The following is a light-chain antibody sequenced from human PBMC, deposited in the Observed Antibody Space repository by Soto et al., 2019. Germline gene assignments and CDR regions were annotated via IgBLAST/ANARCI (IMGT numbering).Light chain of an antibody. J-gene: IGKJ4*01. CDR3: QQSYANVRT. CDR1: QGISTF. Sequence: DIQMSQSPSSLSTSVGDRVTISCRASQGISTFLNWYQQTKGKAPRLLIYAASRLQSGVPARFSGSGAETDFTLPLTSLQPEDFGIYYCQQSYANVRTFGGGTKVDIK. V-gene: IGKV1-39*01. CDR2: AAS.